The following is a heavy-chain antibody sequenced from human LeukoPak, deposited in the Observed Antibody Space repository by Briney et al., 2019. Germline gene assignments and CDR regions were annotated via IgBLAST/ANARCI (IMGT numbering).Heavy chain of an antibody. J-gene: IGHJ4*02. CDR1: GFTFSSCW. V-gene: IGHV3-7*01. CDR2: IKQDGSEK. CDR3: AREALGGDTNLDY. Sequence: GGSLRLSCAASGFTFSSCWMSWVRQAPGKGLEWVANIKQDGSEKYYVDSVKGRFTISRDNAKNSLYLQMNSLRAEDTAVYYCAREALGGDTNLDYWGQGTLVTVSS. D-gene: IGHD5-18*01.